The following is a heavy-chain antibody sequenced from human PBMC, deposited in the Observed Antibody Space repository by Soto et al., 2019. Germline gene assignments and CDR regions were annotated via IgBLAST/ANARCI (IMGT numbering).Heavy chain of an antibody. Sequence: SETLSLTCTVSGGSISSYYWSWIRQPPGKGLEWIGYIYYSGSTNYNPSLKSRVTISVDTSKNQFSLKLSSMTAADTAVYYCARGGWKLFDYWGQGTLVTVSS. CDR2: IYYSGST. J-gene: IGHJ4*02. CDR3: ARGGWKLFDY. V-gene: IGHV4-59*01. CDR1: GGSISSYY. D-gene: IGHD6-19*01.